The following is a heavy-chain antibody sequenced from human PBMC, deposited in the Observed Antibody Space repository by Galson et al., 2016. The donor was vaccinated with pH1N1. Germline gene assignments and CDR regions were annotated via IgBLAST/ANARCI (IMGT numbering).Heavy chain of an antibody. CDR2: ISGSGGST. CDR1: GFTFTNYA. V-gene: IGHV3-23*01. CDR3: AKDSEYYYGSGNYYGGMDV. D-gene: IGHD3-10*01. J-gene: IGHJ6*02. Sequence: SLRLSCAASGFTFTNYAMSWVRQAPGKRLEWVSAISGSGGSTYYADSVKGRFTISSDNSKNTQSLQMNSLRAEDTAVDYCAKDSEYYYGSGNYYGGMDVWGQGTTVTVSS.